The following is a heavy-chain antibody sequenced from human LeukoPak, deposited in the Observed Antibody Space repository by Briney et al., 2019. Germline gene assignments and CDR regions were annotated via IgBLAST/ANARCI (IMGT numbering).Heavy chain of an antibody. Sequence: SETLSLTCTVSGGSISSSSYYWGWIRQPPGKGLEWIGSIYYSGSTYYNPSLKSRVTISVDTSKNQFSLKLSSVTAADTAVYYCARHSVAATTYYFDCWGQGTLVTVSS. J-gene: IGHJ4*02. CDR2: IYYSGST. CDR3: ARHSVAATTYYFDC. V-gene: IGHV4-39*01. D-gene: IGHD2-15*01. CDR1: GGSISSSSYY.